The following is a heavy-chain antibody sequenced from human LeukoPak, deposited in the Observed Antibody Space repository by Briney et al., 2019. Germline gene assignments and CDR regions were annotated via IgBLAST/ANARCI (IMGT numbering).Heavy chain of an antibody. Sequence: SETLSLTCTVSGGSISSYYWSWIRQPPGKGLEWIGYIYYGGSTNYNPSLKSRVTISVDTSKNQFSLKLSSVTAADTAVYYCARTISGWSIVFDYWGQGTLVTVSS. J-gene: IGHJ4*02. CDR1: GGSISSYY. CDR3: ARTISGWSIVFDY. CDR2: IYYGGST. D-gene: IGHD6-19*01. V-gene: IGHV4-59*08.